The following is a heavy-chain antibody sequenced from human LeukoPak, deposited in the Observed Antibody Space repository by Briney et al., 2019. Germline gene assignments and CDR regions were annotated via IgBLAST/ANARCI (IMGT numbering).Heavy chain of an antibody. Sequence: PSETLSLTCTVYGGSFSGYYWSWIRQPPGKGLEWIGEINHSGSTNYNPSLKSRVTISVDTSKNQFSLKLSSVIAADTAVYYCARVSWFPGTSYYYMDVWGKGTTVTVSS. CDR1: GGSFSGYY. D-gene: IGHD1-1*01. CDR2: INHSGST. V-gene: IGHV4-34*01. J-gene: IGHJ6*03. CDR3: ARVSWFPGTSYYYMDV.